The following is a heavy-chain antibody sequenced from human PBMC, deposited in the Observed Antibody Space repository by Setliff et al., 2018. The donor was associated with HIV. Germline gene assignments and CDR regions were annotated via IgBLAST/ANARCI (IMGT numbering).Heavy chain of an antibody. D-gene: IGHD2-21*02. Sequence: SETMSLTCDVSGDSIISGNFFWSWIRQSPGKGLEWIGYIYFSGSATHNPSLTSPVSISVDTSKNQFYLTLSSVTAADTAVYYCARGRVFCDGDSCYHFDYWGQGILVTVSS. J-gene: IGHJ4*02. CDR2: IYFSGSA. CDR3: ARGRVFCDGDSCYHFDY. CDR1: GDSIISGNFF. V-gene: IGHV4-31*11.